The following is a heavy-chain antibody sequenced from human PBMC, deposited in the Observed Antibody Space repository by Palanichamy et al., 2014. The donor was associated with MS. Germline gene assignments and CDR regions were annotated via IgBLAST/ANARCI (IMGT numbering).Heavy chain of an antibody. Sequence: QVQMQLWGGGLLKPSETLSLTCAVNGGSFSGYYWNWIRQPPGKGLEWIGDINHSGNTVYNPSLKSRVAILLDTSKNQFSLELRSVTAADTAVYYCARWRATAIPGGTLRRGMDIWGQGTTVTVSS. J-gene: IGHJ6*02. V-gene: IGHV4-34*01. CDR1: GGSFSGYY. CDR3: ARWRATAIPGGTLRRGMDI. D-gene: IGHD5-12*01. CDR2: INHSGNT.